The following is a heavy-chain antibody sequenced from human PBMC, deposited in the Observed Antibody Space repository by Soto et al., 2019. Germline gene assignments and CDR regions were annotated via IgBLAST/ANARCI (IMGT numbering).Heavy chain of an antibody. CDR1: GGSFSGYY. J-gene: IGHJ5*02. V-gene: IGHV4-34*01. Sequence: QVQLQQWGAGLLKPSETLSLTCAVYGGSFSGYYWSWIRQPPGKGLEWIGEINHSGSTNYNPSLKSRVTISVDTSKNQLSLKLSSVTAADTAVYYCARVVRRITMFGVVIPFGCNWFDPWGQGTLVTVSS. D-gene: IGHD3-3*01. CDR2: INHSGST. CDR3: ARVVRRITMFGVVIPFGCNWFDP.